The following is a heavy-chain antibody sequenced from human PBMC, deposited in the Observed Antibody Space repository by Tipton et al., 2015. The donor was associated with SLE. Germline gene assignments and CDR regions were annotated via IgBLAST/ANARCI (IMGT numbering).Heavy chain of an antibody. CDR3: ARFEYSSSSFDY. V-gene: IGHV1-2*02. CDR2: INPNSGDT. D-gene: IGHD6-6*01. Sequence: WINPNSGDTDSAQKFQGRVTMTRDTSISTAYMELSRVTSDDTAVYYCARFEYSSSSFDYWGQGTLVTVSS. J-gene: IGHJ4*02.